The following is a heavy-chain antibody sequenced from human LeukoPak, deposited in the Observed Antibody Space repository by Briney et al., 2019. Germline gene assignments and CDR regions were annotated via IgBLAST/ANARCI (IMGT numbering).Heavy chain of an antibody. CDR3: AKGSIAAGGGGYNCFDP. Sequence: GGSLRLSCAASGFTFSSYAMSWVRQAPGNGLEWVSVISGSGGSTYYADSVRGRFIISRDNSKNTLFLQINSLRAEDTAVYDCAKGSIAAGGGGYNCFDPWGQGTLVTVSS. CDR2: ISGSGGST. J-gene: IGHJ5*02. CDR1: GFTFSSYA. V-gene: IGHV3-23*01. D-gene: IGHD6-13*01.